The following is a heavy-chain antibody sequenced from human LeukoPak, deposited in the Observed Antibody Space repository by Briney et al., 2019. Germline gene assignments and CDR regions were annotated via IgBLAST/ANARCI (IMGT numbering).Heavy chain of an antibody. Sequence: PGGSLRLSCAASGFTFSIYSMNWVRQAPGKGLEWVSYISYSGGTKYYADSVKGRFTISRDNAENSLYLQMNSLRAEDAAVYYCARDGESNLDYWGQGTLVTVSS. D-gene: IGHD2/OR15-2a*01. V-gene: IGHV3-48*01. CDR3: ARDGESNLDY. J-gene: IGHJ4*02. CDR1: GFTFSIYS. CDR2: ISYSGGTK.